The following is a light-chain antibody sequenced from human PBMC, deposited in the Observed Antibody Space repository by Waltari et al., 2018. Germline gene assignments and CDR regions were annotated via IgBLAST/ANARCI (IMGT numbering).Light chain of an antibody. CDR1: QSVLYSSNNKNY. Sequence: DIVMTQSPDSLAVSLGERATINCKSSQSVLYSSNNKNYLAWYQQKPGQPPKLLIYLASTRESGVPDRFSGSGSGTDVTLTISSLQAEDVAVYYCQQYYSTAMYTFGQGTKLEIK. J-gene: IGKJ2*01. CDR3: QQYYSTAMYT. V-gene: IGKV4-1*01. CDR2: LAS.